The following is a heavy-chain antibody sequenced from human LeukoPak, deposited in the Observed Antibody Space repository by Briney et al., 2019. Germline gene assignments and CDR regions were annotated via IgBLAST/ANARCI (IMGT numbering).Heavy chain of an antibody. J-gene: IGHJ5*02. V-gene: IGHV1-2*02. D-gene: IGHD6-13*01. Sequence: ASVKVSCKASGYTFSGYYMHWVRQAPGQGLEWMGWINPNSGGTNYAQKFQGRVTMTRDTSISTAYMELSRLRSDDTAVYYCARAPPTIAAAGRNWFDPWGQGTLVTVSS. CDR3: ARAPPTIAAAGRNWFDP. CDR2: INPNSGGT. CDR1: GYTFSGYY.